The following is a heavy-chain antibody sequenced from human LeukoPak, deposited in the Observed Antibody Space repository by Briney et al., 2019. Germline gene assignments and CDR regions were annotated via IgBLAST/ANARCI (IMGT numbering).Heavy chain of an antibody. CDR1: GGSFSGYY. J-gene: IGHJ4*02. Sequence: SETLSLTCAVYGGSFSGYYWSWIRQPPGKGLEWIGEINHSGSTNYNPSLKRRVTISVDTSKNQFSLKLSSVTAADTAVYYCARDGYSSSSFDYWGQGTLVTVSS. D-gene: IGHD6-13*01. CDR3: ARDGYSSSSFDY. V-gene: IGHV4-34*01. CDR2: INHSGST.